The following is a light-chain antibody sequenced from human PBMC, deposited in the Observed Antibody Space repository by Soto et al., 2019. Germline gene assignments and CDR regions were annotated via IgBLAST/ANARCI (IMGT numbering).Light chain of an antibody. J-gene: IGKJ1*01. CDR2: GAS. V-gene: IGKV1-39*01. CDR3: QQSFTFPRT. Sequence: DIQMTQSPSSLFASVGDRFTITFRASQSIFNYVNWDQQKPGKAPELLIYGASFLHRGAPSGFSGSGSGTDFTLTISSLQPEDFATYYCQQSFTFPRTFGQGTKVEIK. CDR1: QSIFNY.